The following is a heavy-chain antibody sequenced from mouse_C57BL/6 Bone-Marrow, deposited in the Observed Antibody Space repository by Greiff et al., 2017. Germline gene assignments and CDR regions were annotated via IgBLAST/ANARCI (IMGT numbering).Heavy chain of an antibody. CDR1: GFTFSDYG. V-gene: IGHV5-15*01. CDR3: ARRGFYYAMDY. D-gene: IGHD3-1*01. Sequence: EVQRVESGGGLVQPGGSLKLSCAASGFTFSDYGMAWVRQAPRKGPEWVAFISNLAYSIYYADTVTGRFTISSENAKNTLYLEMSSLRSEDTAMYYCARRGFYYAMDYWGQGTSVTVSS. J-gene: IGHJ4*01. CDR2: ISNLAYSI.